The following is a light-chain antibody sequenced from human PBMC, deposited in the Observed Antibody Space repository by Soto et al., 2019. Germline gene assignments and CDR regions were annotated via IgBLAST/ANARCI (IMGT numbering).Light chain of an antibody. V-gene: IGLV2-14*01. J-gene: IGLJ3*02. CDR2: EVR. Sequence: QSALTQPASVSGSPGQSITISCTGTSSDVGAYNYVSWYQQHPGKAPKLMIYEVRNRPSGVSDRSSGSRSGNTASLTISGLQAEDESDYYCSSYTSSSTWVFGGGTQLTVL. CDR3: SSYTSSSTWV. CDR1: SSDVGAYNY.